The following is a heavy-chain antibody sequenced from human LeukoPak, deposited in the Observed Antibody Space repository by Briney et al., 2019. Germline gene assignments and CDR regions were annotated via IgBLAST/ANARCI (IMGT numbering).Heavy chain of an antibody. J-gene: IGHJ4*02. CDR1: GYSISSSSYY. Sequence: SETLSLTCTVSGYSISSSSYYWGWVRQPPGKGLEWIGSIYYSGTTFYSPSLKSRLTISVDTSKNQFSLKLSSVTAADTAMYFCARRVIAATLDYWGRGTLVTVSS. CDR2: IYYSGTT. D-gene: IGHD2/OR15-2a*01. CDR3: ARRVIAATLDY. V-gene: IGHV4-39*01.